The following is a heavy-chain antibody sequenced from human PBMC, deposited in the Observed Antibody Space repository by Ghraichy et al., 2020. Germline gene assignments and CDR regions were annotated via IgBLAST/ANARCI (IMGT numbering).Heavy chain of an antibody. CDR2: TSHSGIT. CDR1: GGGSFMGYY. J-gene: IGHJ5*01. Sequence: SETLSLTCVVYGGGSFMGYYWSWIRQSPEKGLEWIGETSHSGITKFNPSLSSRVTISVDTSKNQFSLNLRSVTAADTAVYYCTRAPRHVTIFEVVVSYGSFDSWSQGTPVTVSS. V-gene: IGHV4-34*01. D-gene: IGHD3-3*01. CDR3: TRAPRHVTIFEVVVSYGSFDS.